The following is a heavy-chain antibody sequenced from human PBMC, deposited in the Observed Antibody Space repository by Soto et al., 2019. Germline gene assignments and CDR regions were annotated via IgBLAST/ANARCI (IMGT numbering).Heavy chain of an antibody. CDR3: ARPNQQLVLGYFDY. Sequence: PGESLKISCKGSGYSFTNYWIGWVRQMPGKGLEWMGIIYPGDSDTRYSPSFQGQATISADKSISTAYLQWSSLKTSDTAMYFCARPNQQLVLGYFDYWGQGTLVTVSS. J-gene: IGHJ4*02. CDR2: IYPGDSDT. D-gene: IGHD6-6*01. CDR1: GYSFTNYW. V-gene: IGHV5-51*01.